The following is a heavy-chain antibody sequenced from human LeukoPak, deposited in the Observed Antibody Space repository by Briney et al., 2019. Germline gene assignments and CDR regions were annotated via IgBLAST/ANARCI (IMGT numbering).Heavy chain of an antibody. J-gene: IGHJ3*01. V-gene: IGHV4-31*03. D-gene: IGHD5-24*01. CDR1: GGSISSGGYY. Sequence: SQTLSLTCTVSGGSISSGGYYWSRIRQYPGKGLEWIGNMYVRGTTYYNPSLKSRLSISVDTSKNQFSLNLRSVTAADTAVYYCARDAWLQSSRAFDLWGQGTMVTVSS. CDR3: ARDAWLQSSRAFDL. CDR2: MYVRGTT.